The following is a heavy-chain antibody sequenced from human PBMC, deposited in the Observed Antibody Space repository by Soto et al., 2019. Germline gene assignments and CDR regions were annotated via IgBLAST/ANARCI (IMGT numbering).Heavy chain of an antibody. CDR3: ARGSSGPADFDY. D-gene: IGHD3-22*01. CDR2: IYYSGST. J-gene: IGHJ4*02. CDR1: VGSISSGGYY. Sequence: QVQLQESGPGLVKPSQTLSLTGTVSVGSISSGGYYWSWIRQHPGKGLEWSGYIYYSGSTYYNPSLKSRVTISVDTSKNQFSLKLSAVTAADTDVYYCARGSSGPADFDYWGQGTLVTVSS. V-gene: IGHV4-31*03.